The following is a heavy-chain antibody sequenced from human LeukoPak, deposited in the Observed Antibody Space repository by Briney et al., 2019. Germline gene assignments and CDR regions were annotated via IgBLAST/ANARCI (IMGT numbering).Heavy chain of an antibody. CDR1: GFTFSSYS. CDR3: ASPYSSRWYELCY. Sequence: GGSLRLSCAASGFTFSSYSMNWVRQAPGKGLEWASSISSSSSYIYYADSVKGRFTISRDNAKNSLYLQMNSLRAEDTAVYYCASPYSSRWYELCYWGQGTLVTVSS. V-gene: IGHV3-21*01. CDR2: ISSSSSYI. D-gene: IGHD6-13*01. J-gene: IGHJ4*02.